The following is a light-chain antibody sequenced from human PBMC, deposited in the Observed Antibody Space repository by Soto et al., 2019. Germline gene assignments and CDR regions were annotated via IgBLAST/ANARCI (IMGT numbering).Light chain of an antibody. Sequence: EIVLTQSPATLSVSPGERATLPCRASQSVGSLLAWYQQKPGQAPRLLIYRASSRATGISGSFSGSGSGTEFTLTITSLQSEDFAVYYCQQYNEWPITFGQGTRLEI. CDR2: RAS. J-gene: IGKJ5*01. CDR3: QQYNEWPIT. V-gene: IGKV3-15*01. CDR1: QSVGSL.